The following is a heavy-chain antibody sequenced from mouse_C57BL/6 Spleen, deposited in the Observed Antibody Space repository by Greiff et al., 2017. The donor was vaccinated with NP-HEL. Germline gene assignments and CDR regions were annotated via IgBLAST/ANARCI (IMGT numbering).Heavy chain of an antibody. D-gene: IGHD1-1*01. J-gene: IGHJ2*01. CDR1: GYAFTNYL. CDR3: ARSPFTTVVAFDY. Sequence: QVQLQQSGAELVRPGTSVKVSCKASGYAFTNYLIEWVKQRPGQGLEWIGVINPGSGGTNYNEKFKGKATLTADKSSSTAYMQLSSLTSEDSAVYFCARSPFTTVVAFDYWGQGTTLTVSS. V-gene: IGHV1-54*01. CDR2: INPGSGGT.